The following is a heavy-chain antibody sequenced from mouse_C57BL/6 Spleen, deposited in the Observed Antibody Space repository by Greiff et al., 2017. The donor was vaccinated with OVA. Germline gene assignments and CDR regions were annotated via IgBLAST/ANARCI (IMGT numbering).Heavy chain of an antibody. CDR3: ARGGSTVVGDLDV. D-gene: IGHD1-1*01. CDR1: GFTFSDSG. CDR2: ISSGGSTI. J-gene: IGHJ1*03. V-gene: IGHV5-17*01. Sequence: EVKLEESGRGLVKPGGSLKLSCAASGFTFSDSGMHWCRRAPERELVWVAYISSGGSTIYYAATVKGRFSISRANAKNTFFLKLTSLRSEDTAMYYCARGGSTVVGDLDVWGTGTTVTVSS.